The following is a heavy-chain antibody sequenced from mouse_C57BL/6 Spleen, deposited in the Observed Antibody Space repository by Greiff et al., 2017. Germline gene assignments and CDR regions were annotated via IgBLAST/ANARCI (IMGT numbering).Heavy chain of an antibody. CDR3: ARGDYGIDY. CDR1: GFTFTDYG. D-gene: IGHD1-1*01. Sequence: EVQGVESGGGLVKPGGSLKLSCAASGFTFTDYGMHWVRQAPEKGLEWVGYISSGSSTIYYADTVKGRFTFSRDNARNTLFLQMTSLRSDDTAMYHCARGDYGIDYWGQGTTLTVSS. V-gene: IGHV5-17*01. CDR2: ISSGSSTI. J-gene: IGHJ2*01.